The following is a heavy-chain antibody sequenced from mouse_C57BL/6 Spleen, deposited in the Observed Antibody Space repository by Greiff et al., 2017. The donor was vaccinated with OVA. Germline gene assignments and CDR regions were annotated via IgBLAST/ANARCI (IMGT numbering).Heavy chain of an antibody. J-gene: IGHJ2*01. Sequence: QVQLQQSGPELVKPGASVKISCKASGYAFSSSWMNWVKQRPGKGLEWIGRIYPGDGDTNYNGKFKGKATLTADKSSSTAYMQLSSLTSEDSAVDYCARSGDGYASDYWGQGTTLTVSS. V-gene: IGHV1-82*01. CDR1: GYAFSSSW. CDR3: ARSGDGYASDY. CDR2: IYPGDGDT. D-gene: IGHD2-2*01.